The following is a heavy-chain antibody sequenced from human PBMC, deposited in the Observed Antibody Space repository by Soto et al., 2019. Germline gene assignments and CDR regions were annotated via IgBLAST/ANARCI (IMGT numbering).Heavy chain of an antibody. CDR2: LYPRGST. V-gene: IGHV4-59*01. D-gene: IGHD3-22*01. Sequence: PSESLSLTCTVSGGSLSSYYWSWIRQPPGKGLEWIEHLYPRGSTSHNHSLKSRVTRSGDTSNSQSSLQLSSVTAADTAVYYCAREGHSRGYYYRIFNWFDPWGQGTMVTVSS. CDR1: GGSLSSYY. CDR3: AREGHSRGYYYRIFNWFDP. J-gene: IGHJ5*02.